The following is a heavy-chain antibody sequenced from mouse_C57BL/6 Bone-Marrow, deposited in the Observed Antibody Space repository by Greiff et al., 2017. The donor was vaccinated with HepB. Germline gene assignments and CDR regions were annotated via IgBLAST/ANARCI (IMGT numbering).Heavy chain of an antibody. CDR3: ARYYSNPYYAMDY. CDR1: GYTFTSYW. D-gene: IGHD2-5*01. Sequence: VQLQQPGAELVRPGTSVKLSCKASGYTFTSYWMHWVKQRPGQGLEWIGVIDPSDSYTNYNQKFKGKATLTVDTSSSTAYMQLSSLTSEDSAVYYCARYYSNPYYAMDYWGQGTSVTVS. V-gene: IGHV1-59*01. J-gene: IGHJ4*01. CDR2: IDPSDSYT.